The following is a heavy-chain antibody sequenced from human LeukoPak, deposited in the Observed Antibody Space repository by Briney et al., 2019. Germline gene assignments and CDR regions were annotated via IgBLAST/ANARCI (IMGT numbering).Heavy chain of an antibody. J-gene: IGHJ4*02. D-gene: IGHD3-22*01. Sequence: GGSLRLSCAASGFTFSSYGMHWVRQAPGKGLEWVAFIRYDGSNKYYADSVKGRFTISRDNSKNTLYLQMNSLRSDDTAVYYCARTFLERITMIVVVSLPDYWGQGTLVTVSS. CDR1: GFTFSSYG. V-gene: IGHV3-30*02. CDR3: ARTFLERITMIVVVSLPDY. CDR2: IRYDGSNK.